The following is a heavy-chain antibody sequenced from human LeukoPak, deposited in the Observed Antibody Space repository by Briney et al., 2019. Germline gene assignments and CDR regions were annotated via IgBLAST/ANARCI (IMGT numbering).Heavy chain of an antibody. D-gene: IGHD3-10*01. V-gene: IGHV1-2*02. CDR1: GYTFTCYY. Sequence: ASVKVSCKASGYTFTCYYMHWVRQAPGQGLEWMGWINPNSGGTNYAQKFQGRVTMTRDTSISTAYMELSRLRSDDTAVYYCARGVAFYGSGSYYFDYWGQGTLVTVSS. CDR3: ARGVAFYGSGSYYFDY. CDR2: INPNSGGT. J-gene: IGHJ4*02.